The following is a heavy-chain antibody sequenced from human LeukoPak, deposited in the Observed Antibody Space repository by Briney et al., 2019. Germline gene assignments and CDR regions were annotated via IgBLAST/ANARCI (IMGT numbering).Heavy chain of an antibody. CDR1: RYTFTGYY. J-gene: IGHJ5*02. V-gene: IGHV1-2*02. CDR2: INPNSGGT. Sequence: ASVKVCCKASRYTFTGYYMHWVRQAPGQGLEWMGWINPNSGGTNYAQKFQGRVTMTRDTSISTAYMELSRLRSDDTAVYYCARPRRSGSNWFDPWGQGTLVTVSS. CDR3: ARPRRSGSNWFDP. D-gene: IGHD3-10*01.